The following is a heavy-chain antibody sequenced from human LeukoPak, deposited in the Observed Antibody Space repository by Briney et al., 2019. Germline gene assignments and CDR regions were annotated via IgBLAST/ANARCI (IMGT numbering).Heavy chain of an antibody. CDR1: GFTFSSYD. J-gene: IGHJ4*02. CDR2: IGTAGDT. D-gene: IGHD1-26*01. V-gene: IGHV3-13*01. CDR3: ARGDGKYVSGSYQALSY. Sequence: GGSLRLSCAASGFTFSSYDMHWVRQATGKGLEWVSAIGTAGDTYYPGSVKGRFTISRENAKNSLYLQMNSLRAGDTAVYYCARGDGKYVSGSYQALSYWGQGTLVTVSP.